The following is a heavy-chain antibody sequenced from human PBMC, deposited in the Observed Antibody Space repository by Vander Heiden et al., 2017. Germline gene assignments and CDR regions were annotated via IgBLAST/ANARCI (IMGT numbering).Heavy chain of an antibody. V-gene: IGHV3-30*18. CDR1: GFTSRSYG. J-gene: IGHJ3*02. D-gene: IGHD6-19*01. Sequence: QVQLVESGGGVVQPGRSLRLSCAASGFTSRSYGMHWVRQAPGKGLEWVAVISYDGSNKYYADSVKGRFTISRDNSKNTRYLKMNSMRAEETAVYYCAKDQQGRGNQSGAFDIWGQGTMVTVYS. CDR2: ISYDGSNK. CDR3: AKDQQGRGNQSGAFDI.